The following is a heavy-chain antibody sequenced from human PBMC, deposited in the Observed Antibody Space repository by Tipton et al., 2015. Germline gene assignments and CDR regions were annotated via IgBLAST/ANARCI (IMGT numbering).Heavy chain of an antibody. CDR2: NYYSGSS. J-gene: IGHJ4*02. D-gene: IGHD2-15*01. Sequence: TLSLTCAVSAYSIRSGGHYWGWLRQHPGKGLEWIGYNYYSGSSYYNPSLKSRVTISVDTSKNQFSLRLTSVSAADTAVYYCARAVEGSCSGGSCYVYWGQGTLVTVSS. CDR1: AYSIRSGGHY. V-gene: IGHV4-31*11. CDR3: ARAVEGSCSGGSCYVY.